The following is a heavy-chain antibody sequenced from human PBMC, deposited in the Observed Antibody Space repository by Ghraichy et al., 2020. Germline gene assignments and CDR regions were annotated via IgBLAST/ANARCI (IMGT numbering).Heavy chain of an antibody. CDR3: ARDLPSPYSSSWYPYYYYYMDV. J-gene: IGHJ6*03. D-gene: IGHD6-13*01. V-gene: IGHV4-61*02. CDR2: IYTSGST. Sequence: SETLSLTCTVSGGSISSGSYYWSWIRQPAGKGLEWIGRIYTSGSTNYNPSLKSRVTISVDTSKNQFSLKLSSVTAADTAVYYCARDLPSPYSSSWYPYYYYYMDVWGKGTTVTVSS. CDR1: GGSISSGSYY.